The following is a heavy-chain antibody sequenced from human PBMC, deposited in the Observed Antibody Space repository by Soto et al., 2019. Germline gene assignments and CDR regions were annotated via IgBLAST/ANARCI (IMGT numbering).Heavy chain of an antibody. CDR3: ARGGYYRNAFDI. Sequence: GASVKVSCKASGYTFTSYAMHWVRQAPGQRLEWMGWINAGNGNTKYSQKFQGRVTITRDTAASTAYMELSSLRSEDTAVYYCARGGYYRNAFDIWGQGTMVNVSS. D-gene: IGHD4-4*01. CDR1: GYTFTSYA. CDR2: INAGNGNT. J-gene: IGHJ3*02. V-gene: IGHV1-3*01.